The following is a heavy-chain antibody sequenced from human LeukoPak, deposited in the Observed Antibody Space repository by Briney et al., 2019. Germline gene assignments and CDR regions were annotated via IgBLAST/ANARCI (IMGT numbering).Heavy chain of an antibody. CDR1: GGTFSSYA. Sequence: SVKVSCKASGGTFSSYAISWVRQAPGQGLEWMGGIIPIFGTANYAQKFQGRVTITADESASTAYMELRSLRSDDTAVYYCARESSVTTFDYWGQGTLVTVSS. V-gene: IGHV1-69*13. CDR2: IIPIFGTA. D-gene: IGHD1-14*01. J-gene: IGHJ4*02. CDR3: ARESSVTTFDY.